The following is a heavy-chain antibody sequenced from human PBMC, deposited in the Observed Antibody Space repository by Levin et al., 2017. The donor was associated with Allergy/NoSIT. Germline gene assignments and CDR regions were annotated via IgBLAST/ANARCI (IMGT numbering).Heavy chain of an antibody. CDR1: GFTFSSYA. Sequence: GESLKISCAASGFTFSSYAISWVRQAPGKGLEWVSGISGSGSSTYYADSVKGRFTISRDNSKNTLYLQMNSLSAEDTAVYYCARGSWCSGDSCYSSWGQGTLVTVSS. CDR3: ARGSWCSGDSCYSS. J-gene: IGHJ4*02. V-gene: IGHV3-23*01. CDR2: ISGSGSST. D-gene: IGHD2-15*01.